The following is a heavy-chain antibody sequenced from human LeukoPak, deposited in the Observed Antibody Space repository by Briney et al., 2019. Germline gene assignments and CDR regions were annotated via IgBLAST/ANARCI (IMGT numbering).Heavy chain of an antibody. CDR2: ISAYNGNT. CDR3: ARENPQEGVDV. Sequence: AASVKVSCKASGGTFSSYAISWVRQAPGQGLEWMGWISAYNGNTNYAQNLQGRVTMTTDTSTNTAYMELGSLRSDDTAVYYCARENPQEGVDVWGQGTTVTVSS. CDR1: GGTFSSYA. J-gene: IGHJ6*02. V-gene: IGHV1-18*01.